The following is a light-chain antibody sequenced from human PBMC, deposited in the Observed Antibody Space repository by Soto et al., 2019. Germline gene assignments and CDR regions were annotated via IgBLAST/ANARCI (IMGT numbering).Light chain of an antibody. Sequence: EIVLTQSPGTLSVSPGERATLSCRASQSLNSNSLAWYQQKPGQAPRLLIYSAYNRASGIPDRFSGSGSGTDFTLTISRLEPEDFVVYHCQQYDGSPRTFGQGTKVDIK. V-gene: IGKV3-20*01. CDR2: SAY. CDR1: QSLNSNS. CDR3: QQYDGSPRT. J-gene: IGKJ1*01.